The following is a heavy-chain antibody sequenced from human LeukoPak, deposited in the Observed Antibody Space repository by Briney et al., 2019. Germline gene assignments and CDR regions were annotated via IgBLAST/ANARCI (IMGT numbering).Heavy chain of an antibody. D-gene: IGHD1-26*01. CDR2: INSDASTI. V-gene: IGHV3-74*01. J-gene: IGHJ5*02. CDR1: GLTFSSDW. Sequence: GGSLRLSCAASGLTFSSDWMHWVRQVPGKGLVWVSRINSDASTINYADSVKGRFTISRDNSKNTLYLQMNSLRAEDTAAYYCARDREGNWFDPWGQGTLVTVSS. CDR3: ARDREGNWFDP.